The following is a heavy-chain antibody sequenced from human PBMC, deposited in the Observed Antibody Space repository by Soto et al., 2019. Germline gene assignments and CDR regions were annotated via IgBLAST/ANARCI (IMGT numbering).Heavy chain of an antibody. CDR3: ARMSYFYDKWYFDL. D-gene: IGHD3-22*01. CDR1: GASINNNDYY. Sequence: QLQESGPGLVKPSQTLSLTCTVSGASINNNDYYWSWIRQTPGKGLEWIGYVYYSGTTDYIQSIKSRLSLSIDKSHKQFTLKLNSVTAADTATYYCARMSYFYDKWYFDLWGRGTLVTVSS. V-gene: IGHV4-30-4*01. CDR2: VYYSGTT. J-gene: IGHJ2*01.